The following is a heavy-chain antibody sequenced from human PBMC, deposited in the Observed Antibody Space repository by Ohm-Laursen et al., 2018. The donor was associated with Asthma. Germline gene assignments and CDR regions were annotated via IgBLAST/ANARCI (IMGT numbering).Heavy chain of an antibody. J-gene: IGHJ4*02. V-gene: IGHV3-30*18. Sequence: SLRLSCTASGFTFSSYGMHWVRQAPGKGLDWVAVISYDGSDIYYADSVKGRFTISRDNSKNTLYLQINSLRAEDTAVYYCAKDQSSSGYYSGFDYWGQGTLVTVSS. CDR1: GFTFSSYG. CDR3: AKDQSSSGYYSGFDY. D-gene: IGHD3-22*01. CDR2: ISYDGSDI.